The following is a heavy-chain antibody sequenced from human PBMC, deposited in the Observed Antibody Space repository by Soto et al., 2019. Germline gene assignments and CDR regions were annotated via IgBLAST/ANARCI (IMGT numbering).Heavy chain of an antibody. V-gene: IGHV3-30*18. D-gene: IGHD2-2*02. Sequence: PPGGSLRLSCAASGFTFSSYGMHWVRQAPGKGLEWVAVISYDGSNKYYADSVKGRFTISRDNSKNTLYLQMNSLGAEDTAVYYCAKADGVVVPAAIRSYYYYYGMDVWGQGTTVTVSS. CDR1: GFTFSSYG. CDR3: AKADGVVVPAAIRSYYYYYGMDV. CDR2: ISYDGSNK. J-gene: IGHJ6*02.